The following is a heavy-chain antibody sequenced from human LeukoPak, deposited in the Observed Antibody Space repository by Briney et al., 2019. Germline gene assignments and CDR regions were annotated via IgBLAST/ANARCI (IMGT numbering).Heavy chain of an antibody. CDR3: ARHPGIQLWIDN. J-gene: IGHJ4*02. V-gene: IGHV4-59*08. CDR2: VYDSGIT. D-gene: IGHD5-18*01. CDR1: GAFMSRYY. Sequence: SETLSLTCTVSGAFMSRYYWSWIRQPPGKGLEWIAYVYDSGITNYNPSLKSRVTISQDTSKNQFSLNLISVTAADTAVYYCARHPGIQLWIDNWGQGTLVTVSS.